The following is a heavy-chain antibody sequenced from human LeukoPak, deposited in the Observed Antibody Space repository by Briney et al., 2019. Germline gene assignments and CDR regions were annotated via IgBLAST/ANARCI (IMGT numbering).Heavy chain of an antibody. CDR3: AREQWGSTFPDY. D-gene: IGHD1-26*01. J-gene: IGHJ4*02. CDR1: GYSISSGYN. V-gene: IGHV4-38-2*02. Sequence: ASETLSLTCSVSGYSISSGYNWGWTRQPPGKGPEWIGSTHHNGPTFYHPSLKSRVTISVDTSLNQVSLNLNSVTAADTAVYYCAREQWGSTFPDYWGQGVQVIVSS. CDR2: THHNGPT.